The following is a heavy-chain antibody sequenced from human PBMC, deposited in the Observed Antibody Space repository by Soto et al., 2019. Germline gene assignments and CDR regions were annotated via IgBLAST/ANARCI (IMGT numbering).Heavy chain of an antibody. Sequence: ASVKVSCKASGYTFTSYGISWVRQAPGQGLEWMGWISAYNGNTNYAQKLQGRVTMTTDTSTSTAYMELRSLRSDDTAVYYCARDLLRHSSGWYSPDYWGQGTMVTVSS. V-gene: IGHV1-18*01. CDR3: ARDLLRHSSGWYSPDY. CDR1: GYTFTSYG. CDR2: ISAYNGNT. J-gene: IGHJ4*02. D-gene: IGHD6-19*01.